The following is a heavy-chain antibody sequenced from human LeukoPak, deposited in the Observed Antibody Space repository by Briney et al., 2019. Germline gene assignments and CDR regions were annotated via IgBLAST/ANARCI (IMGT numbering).Heavy chain of an antibody. CDR3: ASPYYYDSLGAFDI. CDR1: GFTFSDYY. J-gene: IGHJ3*02. D-gene: IGHD3-22*01. Sequence: GGSLRLSCAASGFTFSDYYMSWIRQAPGKGLEWVSYISSSGSTIYYADSVKGRFTISRDNAKNSLYLQMNSLRAEDTAVYYCASPYYYDSLGAFDIWGQGTMVTGSS. CDR2: ISSSGSTI. V-gene: IGHV3-11*01.